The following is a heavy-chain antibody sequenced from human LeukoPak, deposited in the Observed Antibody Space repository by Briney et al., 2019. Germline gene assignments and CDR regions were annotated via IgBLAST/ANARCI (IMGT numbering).Heavy chain of an antibody. CDR1: GDSVSSDSVA. CDR2: TYFRSKWSY. CDR3: AREVDLLLVTGANFDS. Sequence: SQTLSLTCAISGDSVSSDSVAWNWIRQSPSRGLEGLGRTYFRSKWSYDYAVAVESRIFITPDTSKNHFSLHLNSVTPEDTAVYYCAREVDLLLVTGANFDSWGQGTLVTVSS. D-gene: IGHD2-21*02. J-gene: IGHJ4*02. V-gene: IGHV6-1*01.